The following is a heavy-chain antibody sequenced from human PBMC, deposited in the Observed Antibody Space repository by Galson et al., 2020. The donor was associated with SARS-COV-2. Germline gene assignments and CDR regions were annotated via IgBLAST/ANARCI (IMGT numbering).Heavy chain of an antibody. V-gene: IGHV4-39*01. CDR1: GGSTTIQNHY. D-gene: IGHD3-16*02. Sequence: SETLSLTCTVSGGSTTIQNHYWGWIRQPPGKGLEWIGSIYNSGSPYYNPSLESRATMSVDTSRNQYSLSLSSVTATDTAMYYCVGSPVTITFGGVIILDWYFDIWGRGTLVAVSS. CDR2: IYNSGSP. J-gene: IGHJ2*01. CDR3: VGSPVTITFGGVIILDWYFDI.